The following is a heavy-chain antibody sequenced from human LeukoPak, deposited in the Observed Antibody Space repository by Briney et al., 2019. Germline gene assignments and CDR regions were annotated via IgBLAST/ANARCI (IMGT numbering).Heavy chain of an antibody. J-gene: IGHJ5*02. CDR1: GGSISSGDYY. Sequence: SETLSLTCTVSGGSISSGDYYWSWISQPPGKGLEWIGYIYYSGSTYYDPSLKSRVTISVDTSKNQFSLKLSSVTAADTAVYYCARDGWNYDFWSGYYKENWFDPWGQGTLVTVSS. CDR3: ARDGWNYDFWSGYYKENWFDP. V-gene: IGHV4-30-4*01. D-gene: IGHD3-3*01. CDR2: IYYSGST.